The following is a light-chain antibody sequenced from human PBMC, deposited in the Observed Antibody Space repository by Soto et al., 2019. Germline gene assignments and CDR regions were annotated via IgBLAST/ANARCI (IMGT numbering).Light chain of an antibody. V-gene: IGKV3-11*01. CDR2: DAS. J-gene: IGKJ5*01. Sequence: EIVMTQSPATPSVSPGERVTLSCRASQGIGSTLAWYQQKPGQAPRLLIYDASNRATGISARFSGSGSGTDFTLTISSLEPEDFAVYYCQQRSKWPPEVTFGQGTRLEIK. CDR1: QGIGST. CDR3: QQRSKWPPEVT.